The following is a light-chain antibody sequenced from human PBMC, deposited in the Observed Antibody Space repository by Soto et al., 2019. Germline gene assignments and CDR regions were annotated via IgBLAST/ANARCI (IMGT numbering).Light chain of an antibody. CDR1: SSDVGGYNY. J-gene: IGLJ2*01. Sequence: QSALTQPRSVSGSPGQSVTISCTGTSSDVGGYNYVSWYQQHPGKAPKLMFYDVSKRPSGVPDRFAGSQSGNTASLTISGLQPEDEADSYCCSYAGSHLSVFGGGTKLNVL. V-gene: IGLV2-11*01. CDR2: DVS. CDR3: CSYAGSHLSV.